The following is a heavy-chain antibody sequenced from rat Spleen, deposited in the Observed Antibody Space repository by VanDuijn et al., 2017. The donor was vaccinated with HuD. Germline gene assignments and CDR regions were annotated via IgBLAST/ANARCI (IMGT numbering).Heavy chain of an antibody. D-gene: IGHD4-3*01. J-gene: IGHJ2*01. CDR3: VRERFGVEG. V-gene: IGHV4-2*01. CDR2: INKDSRTI. Sequence: EVKLVESGGGLVQPGRSLKLSCAASGFNFKDYWMGWVRQAPGKGLEWIGEINKDSRTIKYTPSLKDKFTISRDNAQNTLYLQMSKLGSEDTAIYYWVRERFGVEGWGQGVMVTVSS. CDR1: GFNFKDYW.